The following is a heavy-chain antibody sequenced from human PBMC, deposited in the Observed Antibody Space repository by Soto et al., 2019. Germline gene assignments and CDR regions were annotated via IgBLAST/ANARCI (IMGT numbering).Heavy chain of an antibody. V-gene: IGHV3-7*01. CDR1: GFVFRVYW. CDR2: IKEDGSEA. J-gene: IGHJ4*01. CDR3: ARSRRQWFGGTLSYYFDF. Sequence: PGGSLRLSCAASGFVFRVYWMSWVRQAPGKGLEWVANIKEDGSEANYVDSVKSRFAVSRDKDTNSLYLQLNSLTPEDSAVYYCARSRRQWFGGTLSYYFDFWGHGTLVTVSS. D-gene: IGHD3-10*01.